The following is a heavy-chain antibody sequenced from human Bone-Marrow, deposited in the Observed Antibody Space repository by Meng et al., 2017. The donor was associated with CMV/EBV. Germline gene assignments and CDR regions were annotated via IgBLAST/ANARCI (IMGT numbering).Heavy chain of an antibody. J-gene: IGHJ6*02. Sequence: SVKVSCKASGGTFSSYAISWVRQAPGQGLEWMGGIIPILGIANYAQKFQGRVTITADKSTSTAYMELSSLRSEDTAVYYCARGNFMTTVTTDYYYGLDVWGQGTTVTVSS. D-gene: IGHD4-11*01. CDR3: ARGNFMTTVTTDYYYGLDV. CDR2: IIPILGIA. V-gene: IGHV1-69*10. CDR1: GGTFSSYA.